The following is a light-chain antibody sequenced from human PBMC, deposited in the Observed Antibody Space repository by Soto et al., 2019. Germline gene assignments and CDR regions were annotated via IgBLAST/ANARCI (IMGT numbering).Light chain of an antibody. CDR3: QQYNSYST. J-gene: IGKJ1*01. V-gene: IGKV1-5*01. Sequence: DIQMTQSPSTLSASVGDRVTITCRSSQSIGAWLAWYQQKPGKAPKLLLYDASNLESGVPSRFSGGGSETEFTLTISSLQPDDFATYYCQQYNSYSTFGQGTKVDIK. CDR1: QSIGAW. CDR2: DAS.